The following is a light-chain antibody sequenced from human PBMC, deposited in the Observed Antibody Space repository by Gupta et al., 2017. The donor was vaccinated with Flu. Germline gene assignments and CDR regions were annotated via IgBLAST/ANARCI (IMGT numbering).Light chain of an antibody. CDR3: MHDVNWPWT. V-gene: IGKV2-30*02. Sequence: DVVMTQSPLSLSVTVGPRASIYCRSSQSLVHSDGNTYLHWFQQRPGQSPRRLIYKISNRDSGVPDRFSGSGSGTEYTLGISRVEAEDVGTYYCMHDVNWPWTFGQGTKVEIK. CDR2: KIS. J-gene: IGKJ1*01. CDR1: QSLVHSDGNTY.